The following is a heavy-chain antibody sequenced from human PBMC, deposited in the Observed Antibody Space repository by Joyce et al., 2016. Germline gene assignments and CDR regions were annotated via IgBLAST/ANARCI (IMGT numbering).Heavy chain of an antibody. J-gene: IGHJ4*02. CDR3: SAGNDDYGDY. CDR2: IQSKIYGGTT. D-gene: IGHD4/OR15-4a*01. V-gene: IGHV3-15*01. Sequence: VQVVESGGGMVKPGGSLRLSCAGSGISFTNAWMSWVRQAPGKGLELVGRIQSKIYGGTTDYPEAVKGRFIISRDDSKNMLYLEMNNLKTEDTAVYYCSAGNDDYGDYWGQGTLVAVSS. CDR1: GISFTNAW.